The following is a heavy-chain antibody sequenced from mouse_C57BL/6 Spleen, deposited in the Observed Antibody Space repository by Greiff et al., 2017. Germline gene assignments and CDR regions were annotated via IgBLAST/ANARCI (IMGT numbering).Heavy chain of an antibody. CDR2: MGPGSGST. CDR3: ARYPHILTTVVATNYFDY. CDR1: GYTFTDYY. V-gene: IGHV1-77*01. Sequence: VKLMESGAELVKPGASVKISCKASGYTFTDYYINWVKQRPGQSLAWIGKMGPGSGSTYYNEKFKGKATLTADKSSSTAYMQLSSLTSEDSAVYFCARYPHILTTVVATNYFDYWGQGTTLTVSS. D-gene: IGHD1-1*01. J-gene: IGHJ2*01.